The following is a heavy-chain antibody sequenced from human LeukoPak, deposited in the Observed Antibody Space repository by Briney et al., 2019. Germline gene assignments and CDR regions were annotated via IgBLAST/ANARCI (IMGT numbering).Heavy chain of an antibody. CDR2: KKQDGSEK. CDR1: GFTFSSYW. Sequence: GGSLRLSCAASGFTFSSYWMSWVRQAPGKGLEWVANKKQDGSEKYYVDSVKGRFTISRDNAKNSLYLQMNSLRAEDTAVYYCARDSYCCPMDVWGQGTTVTVSS. J-gene: IGHJ6*02. D-gene: IGHD2-15*01. CDR3: ARDSYCCPMDV. V-gene: IGHV3-7*04.